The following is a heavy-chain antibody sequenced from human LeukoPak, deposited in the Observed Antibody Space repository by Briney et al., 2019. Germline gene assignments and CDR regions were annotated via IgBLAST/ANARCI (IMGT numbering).Heavy chain of an antibody. J-gene: IGHJ4*02. CDR3: ARGPRGGTLDF. CDR1: GFTLSTYW. CDR2: TTSDGSTT. Sequence: SGGSLRLSCAASGFTLSTYWMYWVRQAPGKGLVWVSRTTSDGSTTTYADSVKGRFTITRDNAKNTLYLQMNSLSAEDTAVYYCARGPRGGTLDFWGQGTLVTVSS. V-gene: IGHV3-74*01. D-gene: IGHD3-10*01.